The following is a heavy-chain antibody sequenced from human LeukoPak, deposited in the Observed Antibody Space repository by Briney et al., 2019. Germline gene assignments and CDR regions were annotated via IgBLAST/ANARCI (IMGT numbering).Heavy chain of an antibody. Sequence: PGGSLRLSCAASGFTFSSYAMSWVRQAPGKGLEWVSAISGSGGSTYYADSVKGRFTISRDNSKNTLYLQMNSLRAEDTAVYYCAKDLTIYGDYDLDYWGQGTLVTVSS. D-gene: IGHD4-17*01. V-gene: IGHV3-23*01. CDR3: AKDLTIYGDYDLDY. CDR1: GFTFSSYA. J-gene: IGHJ4*02. CDR2: ISGSGGST.